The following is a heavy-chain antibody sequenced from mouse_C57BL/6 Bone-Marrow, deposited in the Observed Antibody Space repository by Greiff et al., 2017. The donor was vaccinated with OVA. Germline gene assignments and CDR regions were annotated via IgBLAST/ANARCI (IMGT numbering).Heavy chain of an antibody. V-gene: IGHV1-81*01. CDR2: IYPRSGNT. Sequence: QVQLKQSGAELARPGASVKLSCKASGYTFTSYGISWVKQRTGQGLEWIGEIYPRSGNTYYNEKFKGKATLTADKSSSTAYMELGSLTSEDSAVYFCARLGLRRKDYYAMDYWGQGTSVTVSS. D-gene: IGHD2-4*01. CDR1: GYTFTSYG. J-gene: IGHJ4*01. CDR3: ARLGLRRKDYYAMDY.